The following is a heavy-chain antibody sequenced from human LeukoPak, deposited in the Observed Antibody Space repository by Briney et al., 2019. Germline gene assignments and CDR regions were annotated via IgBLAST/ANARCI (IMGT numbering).Heavy chain of an antibody. J-gene: IGHJ4*02. Sequence: GSLRLSCAASVFSFSTHAMSWVRQAPGKGLEWVSTIYYSGGNTYSADSVKGRFTISRDNAKNMLYLQMNSLRADDTAIYYCAKDQGQAVVPRRFDYWGQGTLVTVSS. CDR3: AKDQGQAVVPRRFDY. CDR1: VFSFSTHA. D-gene: IGHD4-23*01. CDR2: IYYSGGNT. V-gene: IGHV3-23*01.